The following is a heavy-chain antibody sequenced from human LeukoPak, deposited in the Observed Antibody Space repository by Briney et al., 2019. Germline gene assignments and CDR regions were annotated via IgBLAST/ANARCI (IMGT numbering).Heavy chain of an antibody. CDR2: INHSGST. Sequence: SETLSLTCAVYGGSFSGYYWSWIRQPPGKGLEWIGEINHSGSTNYNPSLKSRVTISVDTSKSQFSLKLSSVTAADTAVYYCARGQIVVVPAGSGYYGMDVWGKGTTVTVSS. V-gene: IGHV4-34*01. D-gene: IGHD2-2*01. J-gene: IGHJ6*04. CDR3: ARGQIVVVPAGSGYYGMDV. CDR1: GGSFSGYY.